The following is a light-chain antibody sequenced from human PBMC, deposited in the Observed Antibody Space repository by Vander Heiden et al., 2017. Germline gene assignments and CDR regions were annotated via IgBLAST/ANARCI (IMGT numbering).Light chain of an antibody. CDR1: QSISTW. Sequence: DIQMTQSPSTLSASVGARVTITCRATQSISTWLAWYQQKPGEAPKLLIHGASSLEIGVPSRFSGSGSGTEFTLTINSLQPDDSATYYCQRYDTYSQTFGGGTKVEIK. CDR3: QRYDTYSQT. CDR2: GAS. J-gene: IGKJ4*01. V-gene: IGKV1-5*03.